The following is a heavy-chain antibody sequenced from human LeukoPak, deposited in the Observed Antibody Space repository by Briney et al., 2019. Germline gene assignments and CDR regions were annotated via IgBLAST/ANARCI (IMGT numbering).Heavy chain of an antibody. CDR3: ARDKGTATIPGAFDI. CDR2: IYYSGST. Sequence: PSETLSLTCTVSGGSISSYYWSWIRQPPGKGLERIGYIYYSGSTNYNPSLKSRVTISVDTSKNQFSLKLSSVTAADTAVYYCARDKGTATIPGAFDIWGQGTMVTVSS. CDR1: GGSISSYY. V-gene: IGHV4-59*01. J-gene: IGHJ3*02. D-gene: IGHD5-24*01.